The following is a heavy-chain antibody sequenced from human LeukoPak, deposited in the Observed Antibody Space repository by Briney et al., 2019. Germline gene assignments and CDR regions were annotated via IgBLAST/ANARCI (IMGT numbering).Heavy chain of an antibody. D-gene: IGHD6-13*01. CDR2: IYYSGST. Sequence: SETLSLTCTVSGGSISSYYWSWIRQPPGKGLEWIGYIYYSGSTNYNPSLRSRVSISVDTSKNQFSLKLSSVTAADTAVYYCARSSSWYKEEDYWGQGTLVTVSS. CDR1: GGSISSYY. CDR3: ARSSSWYKEEDY. J-gene: IGHJ4*02. V-gene: IGHV4-59*01.